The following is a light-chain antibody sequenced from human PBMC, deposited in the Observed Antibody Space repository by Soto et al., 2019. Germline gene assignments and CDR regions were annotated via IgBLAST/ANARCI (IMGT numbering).Light chain of an antibody. J-gene: IGLJ1*01. CDR1: SSDVGAYDY. V-gene: IGLV2-14*03. CDR3: NSYTSSRTYV. CDR2: DVT. Sequence: QSALTQPASVSGSPGQSITIFCTGTSSDVGAYDYVSWYQQFPDTAPKLIIFDVTNRPSGVSNRFSGSKSGNTASLTISGLQAGDEAEYYCNSYTSSRTYVFGSGTKVTVL.